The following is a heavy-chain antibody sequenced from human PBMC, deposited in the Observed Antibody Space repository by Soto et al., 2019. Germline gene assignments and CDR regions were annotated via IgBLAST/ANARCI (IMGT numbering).Heavy chain of an antibody. Sequence: DSVKGRFTISRDKSKNTLYLQMNSLRPDDTAVYYCARGRNWFDSWGQATLVTVSS. CDR3: ARGRNWFDS. V-gene: IGHV3-30*01. J-gene: IGHJ5*01.